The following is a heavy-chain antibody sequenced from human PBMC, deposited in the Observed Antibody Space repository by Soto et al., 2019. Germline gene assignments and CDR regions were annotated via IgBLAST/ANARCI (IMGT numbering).Heavy chain of an antibody. V-gene: IGHV3-53*01. Sequence: GGSLRLSCAASGFTVSSNYMSWVRQAPGKGLEWVSVIYSGGSTYYADSVKGRFTISRDNSKNTLYLQMNSLRAEDTAVYYCARDPEGRIPYYYDSKGYWGQGTLVTVSS. J-gene: IGHJ4*02. CDR3: ARDPEGRIPYYYDSKGY. CDR1: GFTVSSNY. CDR2: IYSGGST. D-gene: IGHD3-22*01.